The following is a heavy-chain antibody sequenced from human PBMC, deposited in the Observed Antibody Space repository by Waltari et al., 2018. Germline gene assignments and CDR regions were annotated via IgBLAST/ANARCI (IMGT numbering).Heavy chain of an antibody. D-gene: IGHD3-16*01. J-gene: IGHJ6*02. CDR3: SRVSASGDGMDV. V-gene: IGHV3-49*03. CDR2: IRSKTYGGTA. CDR1: GFTFGDHA. Sequence: EVQLVESGGGLVQPGRSLRLSCTTSGFTFGDHALSWFRQAPEKGLEWVGFIRSKTYGGTADYAASVRGRFTVSRDDSKSIAYLEMYSLKTDDTAVYYCSRVSASGDGMDVWGQGTTVTVSS.